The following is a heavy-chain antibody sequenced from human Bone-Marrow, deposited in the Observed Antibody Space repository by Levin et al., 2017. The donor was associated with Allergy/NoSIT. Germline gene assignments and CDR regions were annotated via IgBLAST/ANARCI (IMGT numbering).Heavy chain of an antibody. V-gene: IGHV3-74*03. J-gene: IGHJ6*02. CDR1: GFTFRAYW. Sequence: LSLTCVGSGFTFRAYWMNWVRQVPGKGLEFVSRINGDGSSTEYADSVKGRFTISRDNAKNTVTLEMINLRAQDTAVYYCTRDLRDPYFGMDVWGQGTTVTVSS. CDR2: INGDGSST. D-gene: IGHD2-21*01. CDR3: TRDLRDPYFGMDV.